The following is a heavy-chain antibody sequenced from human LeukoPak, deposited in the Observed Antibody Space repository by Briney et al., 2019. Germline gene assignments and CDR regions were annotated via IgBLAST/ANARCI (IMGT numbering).Heavy chain of an antibody. V-gene: IGHV3-30*04. J-gene: IGHJ4*02. D-gene: IGHD3-22*01. CDR1: GFTFDDYA. Sequence: GGSLRLSCAASGFTFDDYAMHWVRQAPGKGLEWVAVIFYDGSNKYYADSVKGRFTISRDNSKDTLYLQMNSLRPEDTAVYYCARDPRGPTGYDHSGRDSFDYWGQGTLVTVSS. CDR3: ARDPRGPTGYDHSGRDSFDY. CDR2: IFYDGSNK.